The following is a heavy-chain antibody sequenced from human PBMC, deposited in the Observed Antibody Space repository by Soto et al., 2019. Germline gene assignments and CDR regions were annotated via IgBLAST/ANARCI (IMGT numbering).Heavy chain of an antibody. J-gene: IGHJ5*02. V-gene: IGHV3-74*01. CDR2: IKGDGSDT. CDR3: ARDYHGSGNP. Sequence: EVQLVESGGGLVQPGGSLRLSCEASGFTLSYFWMHRVRQAPGKGLVWLSRIKGDGSDTDYADSVKGRFTISRDNAKNTLYLQMNNLRVDDTAVYYCARDYHGSGNPWGQGTLVSVSS. CDR1: GFTLSYFW. D-gene: IGHD3-10*01.